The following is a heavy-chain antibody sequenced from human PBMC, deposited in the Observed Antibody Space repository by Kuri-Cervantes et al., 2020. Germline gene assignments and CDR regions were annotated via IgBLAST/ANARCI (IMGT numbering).Heavy chain of an antibody. D-gene: IGHD3-16*01. CDR1: GFTFSNFG. CDR3: SRDWGADV. J-gene: IGHJ6*04. Sequence: GGSLRLSCAASGFTFSNFGMHWVRQAPGKGLEWVALIWYDGSNKYYADSVKGRFTISRDNSKNTLYLQMDSLRAEDTAVYYCSRDWGADVWGKGTTVTVSS. CDR2: IWYDGSNK. V-gene: IGHV3-33*08.